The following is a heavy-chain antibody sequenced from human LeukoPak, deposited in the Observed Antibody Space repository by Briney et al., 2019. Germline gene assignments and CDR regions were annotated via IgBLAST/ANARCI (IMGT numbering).Heavy chain of an antibody. CDR3: ARDSSGYYSGYYFDY. D-gene: IGHD3-22*01. Sequence: ASVKVSCKASGYTFTSYGISWVRQAPGQGLEWMGWISAYNGNTKYSQEFQGRVTITRDTSASTAYMELSSLRSEDMAVYYCARDSSGYYSGYYFDYWGQGTLVTVSS. CDR1: GYTFTSYG. CDR2: ISAYNGNT. J-gene: IGHJ4*02. V-gene: IGHV1-18*03.